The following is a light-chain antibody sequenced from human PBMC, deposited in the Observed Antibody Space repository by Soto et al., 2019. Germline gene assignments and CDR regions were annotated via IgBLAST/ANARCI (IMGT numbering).Light chain of an antibody. CDR1: SYNIGNNY. Sequence: QSVLTKPPSASGTPGQRVTISCSGSSYNIGNNYVHWYQQLPGTAPKLLIYRNNQRPSGVPDRVSGSKSGTSASLAISGLRSEDEADYYCAAWDDSLSGVVFGGGTKLTVL. V-gene: IGLV1-47*01. CDR2: RNN. CDR3: AAWDDSLSGVV. J-gene: IGLJ2*01.